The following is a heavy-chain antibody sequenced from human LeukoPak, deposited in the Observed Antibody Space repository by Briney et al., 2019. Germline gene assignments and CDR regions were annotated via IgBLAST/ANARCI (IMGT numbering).Heavy chain of an antibody. J-gene: IGHJ5*02. CDR3: ARVVGGLHTNYPFWFDP. CDR1: GFTISSYE. Sequence: GGSLRLSCAASGFTISSYEINWVRQAPGKGLEWVSYISSSGSTIYYADSVKSRFTISRDNAKNSLYLQMNSLRAEDTAVYYCARVVGGLHTNYPFWFDPWGQGTLVTVSS. D-gene: IGHD4-11*01. V-gene: IGHV3-48*03. CDR2: ISSSGSTI.